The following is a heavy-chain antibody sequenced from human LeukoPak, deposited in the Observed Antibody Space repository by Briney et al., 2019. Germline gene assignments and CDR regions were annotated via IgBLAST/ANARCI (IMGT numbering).Heavy chain of an antibody. Sequence: GRSLRLSCAASGFTFNSFGMHWVRRAPGKGLEWVAIISYDETNKYYTDSVKGRFTISRDNSKNTLFLQMTSLKTEDTAVYYCARDFGYSYGYDYWGQGTLVTVSS. D-gene: IGHD5-18*01. CDR2: ISYDETNK. J-gene: IGHJ4*02. CDR1: GFTFNSFG. CDR3: ARDFGYSYGYDY. V-gene: IGHV3-30*03.